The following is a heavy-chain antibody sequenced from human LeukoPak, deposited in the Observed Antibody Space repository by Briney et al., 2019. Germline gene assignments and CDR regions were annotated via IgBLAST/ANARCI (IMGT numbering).Heavy chain of an antibody. CDR1: GFTFRNCA. CDR2: ISGAGYNT. Sequence: GGSLRLSCAASGFTFRNCAMSWVRQAPGKGLEWVSGISGAGYNTYYADSVKGRFTISRDNSKNTLYLQMNSLGAEDTAVYYCAKHVSGSLFYFDYWGQRTLVTVSS. CDR3: AKHVSGSLFYFDY. D-gene: IGHD3-10*01. V-gene: IGHV3-23*01. J-gene: IGHJ4*02.